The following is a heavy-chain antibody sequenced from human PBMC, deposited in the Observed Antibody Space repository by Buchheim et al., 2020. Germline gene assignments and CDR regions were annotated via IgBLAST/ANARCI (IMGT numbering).Heavy chain of an antibody. D-gene: IGHD3-3*01. CDR2: INPSGGST. V-gene: IGHV1-46*01. J-gene: IGHJ6*02. Sequence: QVQLVQSGAEVKKPGASVKVSCKASGYTFTSYYMHWVRQAPGQGLEWMGIINPSGGSTSYAQKFQGRVTMTRDPSTSTVYMELSSLRSEDTAVYYCARESITIFGVAYYYYGMDVWGQGTT. CDR1: GYTFTSYY. CDR3: ARESITIFGVAYYYYGMDV.